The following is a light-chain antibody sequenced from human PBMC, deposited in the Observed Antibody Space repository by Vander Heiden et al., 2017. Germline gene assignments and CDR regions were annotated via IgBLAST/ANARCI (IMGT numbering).Light chain of an antibody. J-gene: IGLJ1*01. CDR1: NLGDKF. CDR2: QDR. CDR3: QAWDSSVLYV. Sequence: SYELTQPPSVSVPPGQAATITCSGKNLGDKFVSWYQHKSGQSPVLVMYQDRRRPSGIPDRFAASHSGDTATLTIGDIQAMDEADYYCQAWDSSVLYVFGSGNKVTVL. V-gene: IGLV3-1*01.